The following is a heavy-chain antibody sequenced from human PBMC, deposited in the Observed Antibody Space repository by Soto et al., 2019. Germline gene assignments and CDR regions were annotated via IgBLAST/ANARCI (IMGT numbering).Heavy chain of an antibody. CDR1: GFTFSDHY. J-gene: IGHJ6*01. CDR2: SRNRVNSHTT. CDR3: TRGLLGGAPSYTFHGMDV. V-gene: IGHV3-72*01. D-gene: IGHD1-26*01. Sequence: EVQLVESGGGLVQPGGSLRLSCAASGFTFSDHYMDWVRQAPGKGLEWVARSRNRVNSHTTEYAASVKGSVTISRDESKSALYLKMNGLEIEDTAVYYCTRGLLGGAPSYTFHGMDVWGQGTTVTVPS.